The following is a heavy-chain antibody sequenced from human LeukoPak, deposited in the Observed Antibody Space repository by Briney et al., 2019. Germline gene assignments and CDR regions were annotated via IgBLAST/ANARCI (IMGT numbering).Heavy chain of an antibody. CDR1: GGSISSGGYY. CDR3: ASNRGIDYYYYYMDV. Sequence: SETLSLTCTVSGGSISSGGYYWSWIRQHPGKGLEWIGYIYYSGSTYYNPSPKSRVTISVDTSKNQFSLKLSSVTAADTAVYYCASNRGIDYYYYYMDVWGKGTTVTVSS. J-gene: IGHJ6*03. V-gene: IGHV4-31*03. D-gene: IGHD3-16*01. CDR2: IYYSGST.